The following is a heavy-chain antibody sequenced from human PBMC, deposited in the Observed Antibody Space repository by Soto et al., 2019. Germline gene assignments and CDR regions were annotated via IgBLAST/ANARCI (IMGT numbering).Heavy chain of an antibody. CDR1: VGSIRSDDYH. CDR2: IYYTGST. V-gene: IGHV4-30-4*01. Sequence: SETLSLTCTFSVGSIRSDDYHWSWIRQPPGKGLEWIGYIYYTGSTYYNPSLKSRINISGDTSKNQFSLKLSSVTAADTAVYYCAVCRGLYNYYFECWGQRTLVSVSS. CDR3: AVCRGLYNYYFEC. J-gene: IGHJ4*02. D-gene: IGHD1-1*01.